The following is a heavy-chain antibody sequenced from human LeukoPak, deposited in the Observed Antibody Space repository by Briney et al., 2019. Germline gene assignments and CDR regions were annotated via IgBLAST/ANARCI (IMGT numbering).Heavy chain of an antibody. CDR3: AREAAGQWFDP. D-gene: IGHD6-25*01. CDR1: VDSISSSNW. CDR2: IYHSGST. Sequence: PSETLSLTCAVSVDSISSSNWWTWVRQPPGKGLEWIGEIYHSGSTNYNPSLKSRVTMSLDKSKNQFSLKLTSVTAADTAVYYCAREAAGQWFDPWGQGTLVTVSS. V-gene: IGHV4-4*02. J-gene: IGHJ5*02.